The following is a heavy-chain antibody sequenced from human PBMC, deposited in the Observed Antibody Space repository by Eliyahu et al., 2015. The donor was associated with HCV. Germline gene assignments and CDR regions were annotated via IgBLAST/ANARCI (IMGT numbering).Heavy chain of an antibody. D-gene: IGHD3-10*01. CDR1: GFTFNNYA. CDR2: ISGSGGXT. Sequence: EVQLLESGGGLVQPGGSLRLSCXGSGFTFNNYAMSWVRQAPGRGGGSGVSAISGSGGXTSYADSVKGRFVISRDNPKNTLYLQINSLRAEDTAIYFCAKALRAFGDLFPTYYYYAMDVWGQGTTVTVSS. CDR3: AKALRAFGDLFPTYYYYAMDV. J-gene: IGHJ6*01. V-gene: IGHV3-23*01.